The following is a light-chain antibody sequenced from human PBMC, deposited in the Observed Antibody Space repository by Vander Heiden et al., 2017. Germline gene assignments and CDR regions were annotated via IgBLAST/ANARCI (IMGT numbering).Light chain of an antibody. CDR3: QQDHSFLIT. CDR1: QDISTY. Sequence: AVRLTQSPSSLSASTGDRVTITCRASQDISTYLAWYQQKPGKAPKLLMYGTSTLQSGVPSRFSGSGSGTDFTLTINGLQSDDFATYYCQQDHSFLITFGQGTRLEIK. V-gene: IGKV1-8*01. J-gene: IGKJ5*01. CDR2: GTS.